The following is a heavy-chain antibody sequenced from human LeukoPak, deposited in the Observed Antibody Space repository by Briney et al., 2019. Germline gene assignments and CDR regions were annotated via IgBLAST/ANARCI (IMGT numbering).Heavy chain of an antibody. Sequence: PSETLSLTCTVSGYSISSGYYWGWIRQPPGKGLEWIGSIYHSGSTYYNPSLKSRVTISVDTSKNQFSLKLSSVTAADTAVYYCARAGIAVAGTNRIESDNWFDPWGQGTLVTVSS. CDR2: IYHSGST. CDR3: ARAGIAVAGTNRIESDNWFDP. J-gene: IGHJ5*02. CDR1: GYSISSGYY. V-gene: IGHV4-38-2*02. D-gene: IGHD6-19*01.